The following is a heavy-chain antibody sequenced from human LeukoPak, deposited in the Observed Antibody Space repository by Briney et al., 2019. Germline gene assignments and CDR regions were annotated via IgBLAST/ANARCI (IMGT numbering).Heavy chain of an antibody. CDR2: ISSSSSTI. D-gene: IGHD4-23*01. CDR1: GFTFSSHS. CDR3: AKGGTTVVDY. J-gene: IGHJ4*02. V-gene: IGHV3-48*01. Sequence: GGSLRLSCAASGFTFSSHSMNWVRQAPGKGLEWVSYISSSSSTIYYADSVKGRSTISRDNAKNSLYLQMNSLRAEDTAVYYCAKGGTTVVDYWGQGTLVTVSS.